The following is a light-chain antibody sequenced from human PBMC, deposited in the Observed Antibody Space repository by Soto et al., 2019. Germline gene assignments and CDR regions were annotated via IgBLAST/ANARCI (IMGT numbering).Light chain of an antibody. CDR2: LNSDGSH. V-gene: IGLV4-69*01. CDR1: SGHSSYA. J-gene: IGLJ2*01. Sequence: QPVLTQSPSASASLGASVKHTCTLSSGHSSYAIAWHQQQPEKGPRYLMKLNSDGSHSKGDGIPDRFSGSSSGAERYLTISSLQSEDEADYFCQTWGTGSVVFGGGTKVTVL. CDR3: QTWGTGSVV.